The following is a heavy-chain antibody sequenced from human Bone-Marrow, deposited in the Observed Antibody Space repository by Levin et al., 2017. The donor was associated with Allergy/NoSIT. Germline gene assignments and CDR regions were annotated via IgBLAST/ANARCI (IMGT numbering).Heavy chain of an antibody. CDR3: ARVGHVRESSGTSWYSFSYYYMDV. CDR1: GGSISSGNYY. J-gene: IGHJ6*03. CDR2: IYTSGST. D-gene: IGHD2-2*02. Sequence: SQTLSLTCAVSGGSISSGNYYWSWIRQPAGERLEWIGRIYTSGSTNYNPSLKSRVTISLDTSKNQFSLKLTSVTAADTAVYYCARVGHVRESSGTSWYSFSYYYMDVWGKGTTVTVSS. V-gene: IGHV4-61*02.